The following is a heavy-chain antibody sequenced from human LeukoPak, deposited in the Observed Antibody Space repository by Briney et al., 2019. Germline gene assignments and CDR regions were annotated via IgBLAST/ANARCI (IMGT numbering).Heavy chain of an antibody. Sequence: GGSLRLSCAASGFIFSDYYMTWLPQAPGKGLEWVSHISSSGSNIHHADSVKGRFTISRDNAKNSLYLQMNSLRAEDTAVYYCVREGYSSGQFDYWGQGTLVTVSS. J-gene: IGHJ4*02. CDR2: ISSSGSNI. V-gene: IGHV3-11*04. D-gene: IGHD5-18*01. CDR1: GFIFSDYY. CDR3: VREGYSSGQFDY.